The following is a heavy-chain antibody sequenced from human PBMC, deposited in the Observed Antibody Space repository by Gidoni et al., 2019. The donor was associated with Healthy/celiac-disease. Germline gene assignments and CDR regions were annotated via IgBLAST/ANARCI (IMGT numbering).Heavy chain of an antibody. Sequence: EVQLLESGGGLVQPGGSLRLSCAASGFPFSSYAMSWVRQAPGKGLELVSAISGSGGSTYYADSVKGRFTISRDNSKNTLYLQMNSLRAEDTAVYYCAKGKGDLPLRWYFDLWGRGTLVTVSS. CDR1: GFPFSSYA. CDR3: AKGKGDLPLRWYFDL. V-gene: IGHV3-23*01. J-gene: IGHJ2*01. D-gene: IGHD3-16*01. CDR2: ISGSGGST.